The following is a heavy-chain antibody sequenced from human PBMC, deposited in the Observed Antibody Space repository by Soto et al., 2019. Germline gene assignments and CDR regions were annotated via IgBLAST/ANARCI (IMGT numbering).Heavy chain of an antibody. J-gene: IGHJ4*02. CDR1: GVTFSSYA. CDR2: ISYDGSNK. V-gene: IGHV3-30-3*01. CDR3: ARDPGYYDSSGITRPLNYYFDY. Sequence: GGPLRLCWAASGVTFSSYAVHWVRQAPGKGLEWVAVISYDGSNKYYADSVKGRFNISRDNSKNTLYLQMNSLRAEDTAVYYCARDPGYYDSSGITRPLNYYFDYWGQGTLVTSPQ. D-gene: IGHD3-22*01.